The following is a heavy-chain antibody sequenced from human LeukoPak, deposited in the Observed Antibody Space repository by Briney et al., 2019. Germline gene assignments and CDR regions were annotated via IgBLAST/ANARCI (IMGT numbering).Heavy chain of an antibody. CDR3: ARAVDDYVWGSYRPPGH. CDR1: GFTFSTYW. V-gene: IGHV3-7*05. Sequence: RAGGSLRLSCAASGFTFSTYWMIWVRQAPGKGLEWVANIKQDGSEKYYLDSVKGRFTISRDNAKNSLYLQMNSLRGDDTAVYYCARAVDDYVWGSYRPPGHWGQGTLVTVSS. J-gene: IGHJ4*02. D-gene: IGHD3-16*02. CDR2: IKQDGSEK.